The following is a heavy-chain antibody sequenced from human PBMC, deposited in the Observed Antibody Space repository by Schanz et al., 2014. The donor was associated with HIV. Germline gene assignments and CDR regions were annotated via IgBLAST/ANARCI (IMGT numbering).Heavy chain of an antibody. Sequence: QVQLVESGGGVVQPGRSLRLSCAASGFTFDNYGMHWVRQAPGKGLEWVAVISYDGRNKYYADSVKGRFTISRDNSKNTLNLRVNSLRAEDTAVYYCAKFGRLLGNFDDWGQGTLVTVSS. CDR2: ISYDGRNK. CDR3: AKFGRLLGNFDD. D-gene: IGHD2-15*01. CDR1: GFTFDNYG. J-gene: IGHJ4*02. V-gene: IGHV3-30*18.